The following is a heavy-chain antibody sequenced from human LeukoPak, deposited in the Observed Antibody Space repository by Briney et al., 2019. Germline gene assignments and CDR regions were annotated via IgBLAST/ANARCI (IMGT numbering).Heavy chain of an antibody. V-gene: IGHV3-74*01. Sequence: GGSLRLSCAASGFTFSSYWMHWVRQVPGKGLVWVSHINSDGSSTSYADSVKGRFTISRDNAKNTLYLQMNSLRAEDTAVYFCARDKVYYGSGTYGYWGQGNLVTVSS. J-gene: IGHJ4*02. D-gene: IGHD3-10*01. CDR2: INSDGSST. CDR3: ARDKVYYGSGTYGY. CDR1: GFTFSSYW.